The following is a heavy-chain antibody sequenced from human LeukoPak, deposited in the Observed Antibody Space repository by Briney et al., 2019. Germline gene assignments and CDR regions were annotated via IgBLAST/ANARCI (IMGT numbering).Heavy chain of an antibody. J-gene: IGHJ4*02. Sequence: GGSLRLSCAASGFTFSSYAMHWVRQAPGKGLEWVAFIRYDGSNKYYADSVKGRFTISRDNSKNTLYLQMNSLRAEDTAVYYCAKNQDYGDYPGDGYYFDYWGQGTLVTVSS. D-gene: IGHD4-17*01. CDR3: AKNQDYGDYPGDGYYFDY. CDR1: GFTFSSYA. V-gene: IGHV3-30*02. CDR2: IRYDGSNK.